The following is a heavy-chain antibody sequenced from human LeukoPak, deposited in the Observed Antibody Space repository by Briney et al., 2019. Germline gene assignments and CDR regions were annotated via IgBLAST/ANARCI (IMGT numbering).Heavy chain of an antibody. J-gene: IGHJ4*02. D-gene: IGHD6-13*01. V-gene: IGHV4-34*01. CDR2: INHSGST. CDR3: ARGRYVTTRGGAAAGFLDY. CDR1: GGSFSGYY. Sequence: SETLSLTCAVYGGSFSGYYWTWIRQSPGKGLEWIGEINHSGSTNYNPSLKSRVTISVDTSQNQFSLRLSSVTAADTAVYYCARGRYVTTRGGAAAGFLDYWGQGTLVTVST.